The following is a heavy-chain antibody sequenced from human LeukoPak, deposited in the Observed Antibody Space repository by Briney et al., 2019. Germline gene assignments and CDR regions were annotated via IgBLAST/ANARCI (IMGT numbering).Heavy chain of an antibody. D-gene: IGHD3-9*01. Sequence: APVKVSRKASGYTFTSYGISWVRQTPVQELESMEWISAYNGNTNFAQKLQGRVTMTTDTSTSTAYMDLRSLRSDDTAVYYCARDQAATNTQVRFCLDWGQGTLVTVSS. CDR1: GYTFTSYG. CDR2: ISAYNGNT. V-gene: IGHV1-18*01. CDR3: ARDQAATNTQVRFCLD. J-gene: IGHJ4*02.